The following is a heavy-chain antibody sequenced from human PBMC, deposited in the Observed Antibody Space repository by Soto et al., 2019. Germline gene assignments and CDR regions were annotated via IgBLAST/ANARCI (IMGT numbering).Heavy chain of an antibody. V-gene: IGHV4-31*03. J-gene: IGHJ5*02. CDR1: GGSISSGGYY. CDR2: IYYSGST. D-gene: IGHD2-2*01. CDR3: ARTLPINWFDP. Sequence: ASETLSLTCTVSGGSISSGGYYWSWIRQHPGKGLEWIGYIYYSGSTYYNPSLKSRVTISVDTSKNQFSLKLSSVTAADTAVYYCARTLPINWFDPWGQGTLVTVSS.